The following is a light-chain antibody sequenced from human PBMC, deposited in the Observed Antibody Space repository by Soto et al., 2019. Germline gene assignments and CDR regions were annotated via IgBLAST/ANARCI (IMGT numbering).Light chain of an antibody. Sequence: LTQPRPTSRSTGQSGAISCTGTSSDVGRYNSVSSYQQHPGKAPRLMIYEISPPPSVVTVRFSGYWSGNTASLPVSGLQAEDAADYYCSSYAGSSNGFGTGTKVTLL. CDR1: SSDVGRYNS. V-gene: IGLV2-8*01. J-gene: IGLJ1*01. CDR3: SSYAGSSNG. CDR2: EIS.